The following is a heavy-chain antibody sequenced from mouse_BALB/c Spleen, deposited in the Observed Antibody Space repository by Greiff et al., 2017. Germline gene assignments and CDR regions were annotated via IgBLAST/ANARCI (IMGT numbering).Heavy chain of an antibody. CDR2: INPYNGDT. CDR3: ARDYGNPFDY. CDR1: GYSFTGYF. Sequence: VQLQQSGPELVKPGASVKISCKVSGYSFTGYFMNWVMQSHGKSLEWIGRINPYNGDTFYNQKFKGKATLTVDKSSSTAHMELRSLASEDSAVYYCARDYGNPFDYWGQGTTLTVSS. D-gene: IGHD2-1*01. J-gene: IGHJ2*01. V-gene: IGHV1-20*02.